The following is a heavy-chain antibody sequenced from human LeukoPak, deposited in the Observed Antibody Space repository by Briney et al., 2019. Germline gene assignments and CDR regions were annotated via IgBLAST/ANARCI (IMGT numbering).Heavy chain of an antibody. CDR1: GFTFRRYW. D-gene: IGHD3-10*01. CDR2: IKQDGSEK. CDR3: ARDEGMWSGESPYCFDY. J-gene: IGHJ4*02. Sequence: PGGSLRLSCAASGFTFRRYWMSWVRQAPGKGLEWVANIKQDGSEKYYVDSVKGRFTISRDNAKNSLYLQMNSLRAEDTAVYYCARDEGMWSGESPYCFDYWGQGTLVTVSS. V-gene: IGHV3-7*01.